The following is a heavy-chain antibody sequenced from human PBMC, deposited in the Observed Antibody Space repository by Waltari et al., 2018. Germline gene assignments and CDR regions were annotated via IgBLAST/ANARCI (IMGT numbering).Heavy chain of an antibody. V-gene: IGHV4-31*03. J-gene: IGHJ6*03. CDR3: ARDIPAGGVDYYYYMDV. CDR1: GGSISSGGYY. Sequence: QVQLQESGPGLVKPSQTLSLTCTVSGGSISSGGYYWSWIRQHPGKGLEWIGYIYYSGSTYYNPPLKSRVTISVDTSKNQFSLKLSSLTAADTAVYYCARDIPAGGVDYYYYMDVWGKGTTVTVSS. D-gene: IGHD1-26*01. CDR2: IYYSGST.